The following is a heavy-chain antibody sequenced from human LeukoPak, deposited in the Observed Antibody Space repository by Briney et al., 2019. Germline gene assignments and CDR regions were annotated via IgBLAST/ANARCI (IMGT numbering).Heavy chain of an antibody. CDR1: GFSFRNYA. J-gene: IGHJ3*02. CDR2: ISGSGGST. Sequence: GGSLRLSCAASGFSFRNYAISWVRQAPGKGLEWVSSISGSGGSTYSADSVKGRFTISRENSNNTLYLQMNSLRADDTAMYYCAKDSEATITPLSAFDIWSQGTMVTVSS. V-gene: IGHV3-23*01. CDR3: AKDSEATITPLSAFDI. D-gene: IGHD4-23*01.